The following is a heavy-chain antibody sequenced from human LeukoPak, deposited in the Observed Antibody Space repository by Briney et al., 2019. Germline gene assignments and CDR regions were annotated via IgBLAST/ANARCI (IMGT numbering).Heavy chain of an antibody. CDR3: ARLHSSSWYLTLDY. CDR2: ISSNGGST. V-gene: IGHV3-64*01. D-gene: IGHD6-13*01. CDR1: GFTFSSYA. J-gene: IGHJ4*02. Sequence: PGGSLRLSCAASGFTFSSYAMHWVRQAPGKGLEYVSAISSNGGSTYYANSVKGRFTISRDNSKNTLYLQMGSLRAEGMAVYYCARLHSSSWYLTLDYWGQGTLVTVSS.